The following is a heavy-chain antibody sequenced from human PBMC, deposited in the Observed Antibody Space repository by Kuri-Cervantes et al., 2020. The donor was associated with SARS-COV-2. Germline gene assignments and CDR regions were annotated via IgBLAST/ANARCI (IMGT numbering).Heavy chain of an antibody. Sequence: KVSCKGSGYSFTSYWISWVRQMPGKGLEWMVRIDPSDSYTNYSPSFQGHVTISADKSISTAYLQWSSLKASDTAMYYCARQSADCSSTSCYIDYWGQGTLVTVSS. CDR2: IDPSDSYT. CDR3: ARQSADCSSTSCYIDY. J-gene: IGHJ4*02. V-gene: IGHV5-10-1*01. CDR1: GYSFTSYW. D-gene: IGHD2-2*02.